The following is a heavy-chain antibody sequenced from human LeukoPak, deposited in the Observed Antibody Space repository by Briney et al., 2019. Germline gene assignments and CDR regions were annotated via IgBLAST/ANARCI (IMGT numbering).Heavy chain of an antibody. V-gene: IGHV3-23*01. D-gene: IGHD2-21*02. J-gene: IGHJ4*02. CDR3: ARATTASPRNFDY. CDR2: ISTSGGST. Sequence: GGSLRLSCAASGFTFSSYDMSWVRQAPGKGLEWVSSISTSGGSTYYADSVKGRFTISRDNSKNTLHLQMNSLRAEDTAVYYCARATTASPRNFDYWGQGTLVTVSS. CDR1: GFTFSSYD.